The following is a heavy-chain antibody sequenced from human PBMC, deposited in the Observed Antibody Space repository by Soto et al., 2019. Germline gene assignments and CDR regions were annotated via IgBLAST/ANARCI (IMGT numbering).Heavy chain of an antibody. D-gene: IGHD3-22*01. V-gene: IGHV3-7*01. CDR1: GFTFSSYW. J-gene: IGHJ4*02. CDR3: ARVRGESNMIVVTHPFDY. CDR2: IKQDGSEK. Sequence: GGSLRLSCAASGFTFSSYWMSWVRQAPGKGLEWVANIKQDGSEKYYVDSVKGRFTISRDNAKNSLYMQMNSLRAEDTAVYYCARVRGESNMIVVTHPFDYWGQGTLVTVSS.